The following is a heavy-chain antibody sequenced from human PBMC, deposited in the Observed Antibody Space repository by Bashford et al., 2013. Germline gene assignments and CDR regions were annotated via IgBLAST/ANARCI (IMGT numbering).Heavy chain of an antibody. CDR2: ISPYNGNT. Sequence: VASVKVSCKASGYTFTSYGISWVRQAPGQGLEWMGWISPYNGNTRFAQKLQGRVTMTADTSTSTAYMELRSLRSDDTAVYYCARDGSSSWYIYWGQGTLVTVSS. CDR3: ARDGSSSWYIY. D-gene: IGHD6-13*01. V-gene: IGHV1-18*01. CDR1: GYTFTSYG. J-gene: IGHJ4*02.